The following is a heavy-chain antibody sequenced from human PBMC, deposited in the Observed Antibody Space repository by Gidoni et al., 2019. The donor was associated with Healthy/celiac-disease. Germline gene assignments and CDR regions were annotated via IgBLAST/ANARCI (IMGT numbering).Heavy chain of an antibody. CDR2: ISWNRGSI. CDR1: GFPFDDYA. J-gene: IGHJ5*02. D-gene: IGHD2-2*01. Sequence: EVQLVESGGGLVQPGRSLRLSCAASGFPFDDYAMHWVRQAPGKGLEWVSGISWNRGSIGYADSVKGRFTISRDNAKNSLYLQMNSLRAEDTALYYCAKEGTGPAATYNWFDPWGQGTLVTVSS. V-gene: IGHV3-9*01. CDR3: AKEGTGPAATYNWFDP.